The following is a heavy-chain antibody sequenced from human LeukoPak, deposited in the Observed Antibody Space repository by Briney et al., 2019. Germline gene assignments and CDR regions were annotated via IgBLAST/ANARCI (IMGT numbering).Heavy chain of an antibody. V-gene: IGHV3-30-3*01. CDR3: ARDAADGSYYDY. J-gene: IGHJ4*02. D-gene: IGHD6-13*01. Sequence: GRSLRLSCAASGFTFSSYAMHWVRQAPGKGLEWVAVMSYDGSNKYYADSVKGRFTISRDNSKNTLYLQMNSLRAEDTAVYYCARDAADGSYYDYWGQGTLVTVSS. CDR1: GFTFSSYA. CDR2: MSYDGSNK.